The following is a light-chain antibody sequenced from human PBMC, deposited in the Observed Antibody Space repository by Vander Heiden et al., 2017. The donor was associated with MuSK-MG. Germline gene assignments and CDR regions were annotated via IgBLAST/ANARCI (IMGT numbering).Light chain of an antibody. V-gene: IGKV3-11*01. CDR2: DAS. CDR3: QQRSDWPPWT. J-gene: IGKJ1*01. Sequence: EIVLTQFPATLSLSPGERATFSCRASQSISSSLAWYQQKPGQAPRLLIYDASNRATGIPARFSGSGSGTDFTLTISSLEPEDFAVYYCQQRSDWPPWTFGQGTKVEIK. CDR1: QSISSS.